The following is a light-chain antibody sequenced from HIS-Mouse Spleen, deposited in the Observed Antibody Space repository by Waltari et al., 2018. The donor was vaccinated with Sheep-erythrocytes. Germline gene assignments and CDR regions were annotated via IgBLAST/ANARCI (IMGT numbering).Light chain of an antibody. CDR2: DVS. CDR1: SSDVGGYNY. Sequence: QSALTQPRAVSGSPGQSVTISCTGTSSDVGGYNYFSWYHQHPGKAPKRMIYDVSKRPSGVPDRFSGSKSGNTASLTISGLQAEDEADYYCCSYAGSYTFVVFGGGTKLTVL. CDR3: CSYAGSYTFVV. J-gene: IGLJ2*01. V-gene: IGLV2-11*01.